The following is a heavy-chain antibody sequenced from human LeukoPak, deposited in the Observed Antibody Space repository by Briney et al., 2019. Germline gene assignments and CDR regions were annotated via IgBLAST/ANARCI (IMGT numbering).Heavy chain of an antibody. CDR2: IYYSGST. V-gene: IGHV4-39*01. Sequence: SETLSLTCTVSGGSISSSSYYWGWIRQPPGKGLEWIGSIYYSGSTYYNPSPKSRVTISVDTSKNQFSLKLSSVTAADTAVYYCARVDDPYIDYWGQGTLVTVSS. CDR1: GGSISSSSYY. D-gene: IGHD5-12*01. CDR3: ARVDDPYIDY. J-gene: IGHJ4*02.